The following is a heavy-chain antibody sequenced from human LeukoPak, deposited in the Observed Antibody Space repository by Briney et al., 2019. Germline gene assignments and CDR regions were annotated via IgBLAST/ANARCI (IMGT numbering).Heavy chain of an antibody. CDR3: ARLLRPDYYGSGSHFDY. J-gene: IGHJ4*02. Sequence: SETLSLTCTVSGGSISSNTFYWAWIRQPPGKGLEWIGSIYYSGTTPYNPSLKSRVTISVDTSKNHLSLKLSSATAADTAVYYCARLLRPDYYGSGSHFDYWGQGALVTVSS. V-gene: IGHV4-39*07. CDR1: GGSISSNTFY. D-gene: IGHD3-10*01. CDR2: IYYSGTT.